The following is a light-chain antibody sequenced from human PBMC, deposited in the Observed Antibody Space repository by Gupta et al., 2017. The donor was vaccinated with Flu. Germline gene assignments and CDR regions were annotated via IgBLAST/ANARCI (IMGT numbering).Light chain of an antibody. J-gene: IGKJ5*01. Sequence: DVQMTQSPSSLSASVGDRVTITCRASQRISSYLNWYQQKPGKAPKLLIYAASRVQSGVPSRFSGSGSGTDFTLTISSLQPEDFANYYCQQSDSTPFTFGQGTLMEIK. CDR2: AAS. CDR3: QQSDSTPFT. CDR1: QRISSY. V-gene: IGKV1-39*01.